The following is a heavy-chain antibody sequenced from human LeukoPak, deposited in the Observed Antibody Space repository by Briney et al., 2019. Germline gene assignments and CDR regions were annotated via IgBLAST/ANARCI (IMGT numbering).Heavy chain of an antibody. CDR3: ARGYDFWSGYYNY. V-gene: IGHV3-74*01. Sequence: PGGSLRLSRAASGFTFSSYWMHWVRQAPGKGLVWVSRINSDGSSTSYADSVKGRFTISRDNAKNTLYLQMNSLRAEDTAVYYCARGYDFWSGYYNYWGQGTLVTVSS. J-gene: IGHJ4*02. CDR1: GFTFSSYW. D-gene: IGHD3-3*01. CDR2: INSDGSST.